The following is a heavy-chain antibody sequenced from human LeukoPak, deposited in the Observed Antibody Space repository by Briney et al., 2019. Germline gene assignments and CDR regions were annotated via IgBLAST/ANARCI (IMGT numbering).Heavy chain of an antibody. CDR1: GFTFDDYA. CDR2: ISWNSGSI. D-gene: IGHD2-15*01. J-gene: IGHJ4*02. CDR3: VKDIRRSGGSIDF. Sequence: GGSLRLSCAASGFTFDDYAMHWVPQAPGKGLEWVSGISWNSGSIRYADSVKGRFTISRDNAKNSLYLQMNSQRAEDTGLYYCVKDIRRSGGSIDFWGRGPVVTVSS. V-gene: IGHV3-9*01.